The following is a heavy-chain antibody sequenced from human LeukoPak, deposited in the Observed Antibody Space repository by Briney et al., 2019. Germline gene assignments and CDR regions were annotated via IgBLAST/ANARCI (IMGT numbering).Heavy chain of an antibody. CDR1: GYTFTGYY. V-gene: IGHV1-2*02. CDR2: INPNSGGT. D-gene: IGHD3-10*01. CDR3: ARVHGGMVRGVIIPYYFDY. J-gene: IGHJ4*02. Sequence: ASVKVSCKASGYTFTGYYMHWVRQAPGQGLEWMGWINPNSGGTNYAQKFQGRVTMTRDTSISTAYMELSRLRSDDTAVYYCARVHGGMVRGVIIPYYFDYWGQGTLVTVSS.